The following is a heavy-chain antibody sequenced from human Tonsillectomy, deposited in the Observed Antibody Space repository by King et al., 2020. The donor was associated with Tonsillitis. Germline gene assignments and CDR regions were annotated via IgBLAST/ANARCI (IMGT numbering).Heavy chain of an antibody. CDR3: ARDPLYCSSTSCYTNAFDY. Sequence: VQLQQWGAGLLKPSETLSLTCAVYGESFSGYYWSWIRQPPGKGLEWIVEINHSGSTTYNSSLNSRVTISVDTSKNQFSLKLGSVTAADTAVYYCARDPLYCSSTSCYTNAFDYWGQGTLVTVSS. CDR1: GESFSGYY. D-gene: IGHD2-2*02. V-gene: IGHV4-34*01. CDR2: INHSGST. J-gene: IGHJ4*02.